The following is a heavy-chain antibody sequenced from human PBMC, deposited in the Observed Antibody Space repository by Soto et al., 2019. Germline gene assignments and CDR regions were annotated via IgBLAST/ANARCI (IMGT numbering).Heavy chain of an antibody. CDR2: SRDKPQGYST. Sequence: GGALRRSCAGSGFTLSDRYIDWVRQAPGKGLEWVGRSRDKPQGYSTAYAASVKGRFTTSRDESKNSAYLQMNSLKTEDTAVYYCVRATYFSDSSGYTRCLDYWGQGTLVTVSS. CDR1: GFTLSDRY. V-gene: IGHV3-72*01. J-gene: IGHJ4*02. D-gene: IGHD3-22*01. CDR3: VRATYFSDSSGYTRCLDY.